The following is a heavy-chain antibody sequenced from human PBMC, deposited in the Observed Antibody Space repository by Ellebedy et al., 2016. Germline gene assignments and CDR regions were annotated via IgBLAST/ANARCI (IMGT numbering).Heavy chain of an antibody. D-gene: IGHD1-14*01. CDR1: GYTFTGYY. CDR3: ARERVTGYFDY. Sequence: ASVKVSCKASGYTFTGYYMHWVRQAPGQRLEWMGRINAGNGDTKYSQKFQGRVTITRDTSASTAYMELSSLRSEDTAVYYCARERVTGYFDYWGQGTLVTVSS. CDR2: INAGNGDT. V-gene: IGHV1-3*01. J-gene: IGHJ4*02.